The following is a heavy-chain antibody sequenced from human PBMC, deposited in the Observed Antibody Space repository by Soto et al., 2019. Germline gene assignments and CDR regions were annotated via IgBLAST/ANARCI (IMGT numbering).Heavy chain of an antibody. V-gene: IGHV4-30-4*01. Sequence: SETLSLTCTVSGGSISSGDYSWSWVRQSPGKGLEWIGHIYNSGITYYNPSLKGRVVISIDTSRNQFSLRLNSLTAADRAVYFCARGVTVFGLVSRFWFDPWGQGTVVTVSS. CDR2: IYNSGIT. D-gene: IGHD3-3*01. CDR1: GGSISSGDYS. CDR3: ARGVTVFGLVSRFWFDP. J-gene: IGHJ5*02.